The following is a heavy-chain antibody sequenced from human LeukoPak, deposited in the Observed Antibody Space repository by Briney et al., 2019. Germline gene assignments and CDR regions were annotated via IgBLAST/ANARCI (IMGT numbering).Heavy chain of an antibody. CDR2: ISAYNGNT. V-gene: IGHV1-18*01. CDR3: ARDGDIVVAPALPAASDYYYGMDV. Sequence: ASVEVSCKASGYTFTSYGISWVRQAPGQGLEWMGWISAYNGNTNYAQKLQGRVTMTTDTSTSTAYMELRSLRSDDTAVYYCARDGDIVVAPALPAASDYYYGMDVWGQGTTVTVSS. J-gene: IGHJ6*02. CDR1: GYTFTSYG. D-gene: IGHD2-2*01.